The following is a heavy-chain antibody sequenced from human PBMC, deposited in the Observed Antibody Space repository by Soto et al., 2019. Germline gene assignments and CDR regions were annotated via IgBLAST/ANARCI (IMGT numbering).Heavy chain of an antibody. CDR3: APYNWNEGYFDY. V-gene: IGHV1-2*04. Sequence: QVQLVQSGAEVKKPGASVKVSCQTSGYTFTAYYLHWERQAPGQGLEWMGWITPHSGDTNYAQKLQGWVTMTRDTAISTAYMALNSLRSDDPAVYYCAPYNWNEGYFDYWGQGTLVTVSS. CDR1: GYTFTAYY. J-gene: IGHJ4*01. CDR2: ITPHSGDT. D-gene: IGHD1-1*01.